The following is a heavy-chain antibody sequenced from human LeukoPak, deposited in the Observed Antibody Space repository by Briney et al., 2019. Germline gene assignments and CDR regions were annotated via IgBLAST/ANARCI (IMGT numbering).Heavy chain of an antibody. V-gene: IGHV4-34*01. CDR2: INHSGST. J-gene: IGHJ4*02. CDR3: ARGRYSDY. CDR1: GGSFSGYY. Sequence: SETLSLTCAVYGGSFSGYYWSWIRQPPGKGLEWIGEINHSGSTNYNPSLKSRVTISVDTSKNQFSLKLSSVTAADTAVYYCARGRYSDYWGQGTLVAVSS.